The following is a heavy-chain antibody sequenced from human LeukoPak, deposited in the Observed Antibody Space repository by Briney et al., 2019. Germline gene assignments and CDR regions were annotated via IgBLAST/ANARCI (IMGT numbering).Heavy chain of an antibody. J-gene: IGHJ4*02. CDR3: SRELDDLWSGYSIDF. CDR1: GFPFSSYS. Sequence: PGGSLRLSCAASGFPFSSYSMNWVPEAPGEGREWVSYISNSSSTIYHAHSVRGRFTLSRDNPKNSLYLQMKSQSAEHTGVCYWSRELDDLWSGYSIDFWGQGTLVTVSS. CDR2: ISNSSSTI. D-gene: IGHD3-3*01. V-gene: IGHV3-48*01.